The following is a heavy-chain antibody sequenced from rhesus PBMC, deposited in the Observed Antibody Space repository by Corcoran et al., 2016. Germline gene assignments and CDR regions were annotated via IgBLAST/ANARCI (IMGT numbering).Heavy chain of an antibody. J-gene: IGHJ5-1*01. D-gene: IGHD6-13*01. CDR2: IVASGSTT. Sequence: QLQLQESGPGLVKPSETLSVTCAVSGGSISSSYWSWIRQAPGKGLEWIGYIVASGSTTNYHPSLKVRVTLSVDTSKNQRSLKLNSVTAADTAVYYCANDFYSNGSGRFDVWGPGVLVTVSS. CDR3: ANDFYSNGSGRFDV. CDR1: GGSISSSY. V-gene: IGHV4-169*02.